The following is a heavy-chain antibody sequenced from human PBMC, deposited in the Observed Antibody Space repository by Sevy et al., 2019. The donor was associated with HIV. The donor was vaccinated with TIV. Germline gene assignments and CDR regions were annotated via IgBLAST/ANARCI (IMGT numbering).Heavy chain of an antibody. CDR2: IYSNGNS. D-gene: IGHD6-19*01. Sequence: SETLSLTCTVSGGSITSYSWSWIRQPAGKGLEWLGRIYSNGNSNYNPSPKSRVTMSVDTSKNQFSLKLTSVNAADTAVYFCAREGGASSAWFENWFGPWGQGTLVTVSS. V-gene: IGHV4-4*07. J-gene: IGHJ5*02. CDR3: AREGGASSAWFENWFGP. CDR1: GGSITSYS.